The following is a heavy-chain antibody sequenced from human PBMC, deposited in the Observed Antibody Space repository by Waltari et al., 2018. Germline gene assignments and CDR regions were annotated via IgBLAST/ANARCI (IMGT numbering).Heavy chain of an antibody. CDR1: GGSISSYY. V-gene: IGHV4-59*01. Sequence: QVQLQESGPGLVKPSETLSLTCTVSGGSISSYYWSWIRQPPGKGLEWIGYIYYSGSTNSNPYLKSRVTISVDTSKNQFSLKLSSVTAADTAVYYCARDRGCSSTSCYHWWFDPWGQGTLVTVSS. D-gene: IGHD2-2*01. J-gene: IGHJ5*02. CDR3: ARDRGCSSTSCYHWWFDP. CDR2: IYYSGST.